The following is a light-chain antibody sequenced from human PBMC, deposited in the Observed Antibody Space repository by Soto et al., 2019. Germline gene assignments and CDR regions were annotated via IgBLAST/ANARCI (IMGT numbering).Light chain of an antibody. CDR2: GSS. J-gene: IGKJ3*01. CDR1: QSIKSH. CDR3: QQSYTFPFT. Sequence: DIQMTQSPSSLSASVGDRVTVTCWASQSIKSHLNWYQQKLGQAPKLLIYGSSTLEGGVPSRFSGSGSGTEFTLTISSLQPEDSATYYCQQSYTFPFTFGPGTKVNIK. V-gene: IGKV1-39*01.